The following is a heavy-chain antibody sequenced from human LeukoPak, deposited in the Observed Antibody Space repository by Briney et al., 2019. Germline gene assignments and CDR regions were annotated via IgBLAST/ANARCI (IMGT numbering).Heavy chain of an antibody. CDR3: ARRSRSGTTYYFDY. D-gene: IGHD2/OR15-2a*01. V-gene: IGHV4-38-2*02. CDR1: GYSISTGYY. Sequence: SETLSLTCTVSGYSISTGYYWGWIRQPPGKGLEWIGSIYHSGTTYYNPSLKSRVTISVDTSKNQFSLKLSSVTAADTAVYYCARRSRSGTTYYFDYWGQGTLVTVSS. CDR2: IYHSGTT. J-gene: IGHJ4*02.